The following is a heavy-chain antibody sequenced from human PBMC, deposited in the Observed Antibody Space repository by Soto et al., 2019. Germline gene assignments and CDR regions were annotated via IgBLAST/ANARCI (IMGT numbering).Heavy chain of an antibody. D-gene: IGHD6-19*01. Sequence: EVCLVETGGGLIHPGGSLRLSCAASGFTVSGMFMNWVRQAPGKGLEWVSVIYPAGPTYYADSVKGRFTISRDNSKNTLFLQLNNLRAEDTAVYYCARDADSSGLHYWGQGILVTVSS. CDR3: ARDADSSGLHY. J-gene: IGHJ4*02. CDR2: IYPAGPT. CDR1: GFTVSGMF. V-gene: IGHV3-53*02.